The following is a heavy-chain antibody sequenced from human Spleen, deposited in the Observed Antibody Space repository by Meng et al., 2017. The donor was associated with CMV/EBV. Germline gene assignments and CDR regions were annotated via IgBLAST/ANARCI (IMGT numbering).Heavy chain of an antibody. D-gene: IGHD3-3*01. J-gene: IGHJ6*02. CDR1: GFTFSDSY. V-gene: IGHV3-11*04. CDR2: ISSSGSTI. CDR3: ARGYDFWSGYSADYYGMDV. Sequence: GESLKISCAASGFTFSDSYMSWIRQAPGKGLEWVSYISSSGSTIYYADSVKGRFTISRDNAKNSLYLQMNSLRAEDTAVYYCARGYDFWSGYSADYYGMDVWGQGTTVTVSS.